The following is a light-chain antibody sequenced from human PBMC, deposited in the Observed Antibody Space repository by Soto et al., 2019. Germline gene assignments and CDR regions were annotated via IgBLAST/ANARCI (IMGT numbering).Light chain of an antibody. V-gene: IGLV2-14*01. J-gene: IGLJ3*02. Sequence: QSVLTQPASVSGSPGQSITISCTGSTSDIGGYNFVSWYQQHPGKAPKLMIYEVINRPSGVSSRFSGSKSANTASLTISGLQAEDEADYYCCSYTNSDTHLLFGGGTQLTVL. CDR1: TSDIGGYNF. CDR2: EVI. CDR3: CSYTNSDTHLL.